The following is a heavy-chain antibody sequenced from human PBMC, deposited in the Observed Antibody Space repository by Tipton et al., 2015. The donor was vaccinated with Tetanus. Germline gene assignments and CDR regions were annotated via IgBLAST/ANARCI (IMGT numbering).Heavy chain of an antibody. V-gene: IGHV3-33*08. D-gene: IGHD3-3*01. J-gene: IGHJ4*01. CDR1: GFTFSSNA. CDR2: IWFDGSQE. Sequence: SLRLSCAASGFTFSSNAMHWVRQAPGKGLEWVAVIWFDGSQEKYADSVKGRFTISRDNSNSTLYLHMNSLRAGDTATYYCARDSSQGLIDFWSGFHDQIDYWRHGTLVTVSS. CDR3: ARDSSQGLIDFWSGFHDQIDY.